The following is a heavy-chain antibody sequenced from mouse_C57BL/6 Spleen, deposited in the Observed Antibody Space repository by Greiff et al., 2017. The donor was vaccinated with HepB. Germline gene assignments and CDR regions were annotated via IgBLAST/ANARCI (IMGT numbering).Heavy chain of an antibody. CDR2: ISDGGSYT. CDR1: GFTFSSYA. D-gene: IGHD1-1*01. CDR3: ARDQDYGSSYDYAMDY. Sequence: EVMLVESGGGLVKPGGSLKLSCAASGFTFSSYAMSWVRQTPEKRLEWVATISDGGSYTYYPDNVKGRFTISRDNAKNNLYLQMSHLKSEDTAMYYCARDQDYGSSYDYAMDYWGQGTSVTVSS. V-gene: IGHV5-4*01. J-gene: IGHJ4*01.